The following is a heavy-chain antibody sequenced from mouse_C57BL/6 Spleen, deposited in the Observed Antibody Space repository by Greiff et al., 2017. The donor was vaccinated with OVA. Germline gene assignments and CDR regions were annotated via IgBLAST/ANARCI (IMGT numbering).Heavy chain of an antibody. CDR2: IWSDGST. D-gene: IGHD1-1*01. J-gene: IGHJ3*01. V-gene: IGHV2-6*03. CDR1: GFSLTSYG. CDR3: ARSDYYGSRAWLAY. Sequence: VKLVESGPGLVAPSQSLSITCTVSGFSLTSYGVHWVRQPPGKGLEWLVVIWSDGSTTYNSALKSRLSISKDNSKSQVFLKMNRLQTDDTAMYYGARSDYYGSRAWLAYWGQGTLVTVSA.